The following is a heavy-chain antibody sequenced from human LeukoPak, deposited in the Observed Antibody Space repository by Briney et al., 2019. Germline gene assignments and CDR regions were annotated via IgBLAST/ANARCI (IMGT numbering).Heavy chain of an antibody. CDR3: ASPHYDFWSGYNY. Sequence: GGSLRLSCAASGFTFNSYSMNWVRQAPGKGLEWVSYISRSGSTIYYADSVKGRFTISRDNAKKSLYLQMNSLRAEDTAVYYCASPHYDFWSGYNYWGQGTLVTVSS. V-gene: IGHV3-48*04. CDR1: GFTFNSYS. J-gene: IGHJ4*02. D-gene: IGHD3-3*01. CDR2: ISRSGSTI.